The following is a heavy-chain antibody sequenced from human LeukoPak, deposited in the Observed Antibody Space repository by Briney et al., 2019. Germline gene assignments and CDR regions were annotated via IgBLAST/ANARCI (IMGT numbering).Heavy chain of an antibody. J-gene: IGHJ5*02. CDR3: AKGDCSSTSCYRYGWFDP. D-gene: IGHD2-2*01. CDR1: GFTFSSYA. V-gene: IGHV3-23*01. Sequence: GGSLRLSCAASGFTFSSYAMSWVRQAPGKGLEWVSAISGSGGSTYYADSVKGRFTLSRDNSKNTLYLQMNSLRAEDTAVYYCAKGDCSSTSCYRYGWFDPWGQGTLVTVSS. CDR2: ISGSGGST.